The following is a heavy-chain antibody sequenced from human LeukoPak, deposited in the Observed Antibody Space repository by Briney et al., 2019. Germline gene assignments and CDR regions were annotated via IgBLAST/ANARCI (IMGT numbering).Heavy chain of an antibody. CDR2: IYYSGST. V-gene: IGHV4-31*03. J-gene: IGHJ4*02. CDR1: GGSISSGVYY. D-gene: IGHD6-19*01. CDR3: AREAVAGMVYFDY. Sequence: SSETLSLTCTVSGGSISSGVYYWSWIRQHPGKGLEWIGYIYYSGSTYYNPSLKSRVTISVDTSKNQFSLKLSSVTAADTAVYYCAREAVAGMVYFDYWGQGTLVTVSS.